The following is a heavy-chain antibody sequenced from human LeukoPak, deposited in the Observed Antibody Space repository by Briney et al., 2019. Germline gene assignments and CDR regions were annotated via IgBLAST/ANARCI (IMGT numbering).Heavy chain of an antibody. J-gene: IGHJ4*02. CDR1: GGSISSGDYY. Sequence: SETLSLTCTVSGGSISSGDYYWSWIRQPPGKGLEWIGYIYYSGSTYYNPSLKSRVTISVDTSKNQFSLKLSSVTAADTAVYYCARIVVPAAHNKYYFDYWGQGTLVTVSS. CDR3: ARIVVPAAHNKYYFDY. V-gene: IGHV4-30-4*01. D-gene: IGHD2-2*01. CDR2: IYYSGST.